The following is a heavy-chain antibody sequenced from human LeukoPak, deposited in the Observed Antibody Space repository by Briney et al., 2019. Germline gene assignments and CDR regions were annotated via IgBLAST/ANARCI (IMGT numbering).Heavy chain of an antibody. Sequence: ASETLSLTCSVSGGSIRSSNYYWGWIRQPPGKGLEWIGTIYYSGSTYYNPSLKSRVTISVDTSKNHFSLNLSSVTAADTAVYYCASRGPWFDPWGQGTLVTVSS. J-gene: IGHJ5*02. CDR3: ASRGPWFDP. CDR2: IYYSGST. V-gene: IGHV4-39*02. CDR1: GGSIRSSNYY.